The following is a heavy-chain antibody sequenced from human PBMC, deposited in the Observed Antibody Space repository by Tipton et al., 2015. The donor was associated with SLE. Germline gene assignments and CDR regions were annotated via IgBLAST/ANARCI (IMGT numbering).Heavy chain of an antibody. CDR1: GGSISSYY. CDR2: IYYSGST. CDR3: ARERLYSSSWFSD. V-gene: IGHV4-59*12. Sequence: TLSLTCTVSGGSISSYYWNWFRQPPGKGLEWIGYIYYSGSTNYNPSLKSRVTISVDTSKNQFSLKLSSVTAADTAVYYCARERLYSSSWFSDWGQGTLVTVSS. D-gene: IGHD6-13*01. J-gene: IGHJ4*02.